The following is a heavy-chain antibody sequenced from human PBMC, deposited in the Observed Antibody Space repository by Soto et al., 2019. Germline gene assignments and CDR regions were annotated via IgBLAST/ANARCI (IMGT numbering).Heavy chain of an antibody. CDR2: IYYSGST. Sequence: SETLSLTCTVSGGSISSGGYYWSWIRQHPGKGLEWIGYIYYSGSTYYNPSLKSRVTISVDTSKNQFSLKLSSVTAADTAVYYCARVSDYDFWSGHYYYGMDVWGQGTTVTVSS. J-gene: IGHJ6*02. CDR1: GGSISSGGYY. CDR3: ARVSDYDFWSGHYYYGMDV. V-gene: IGHV4-31*03. D-gene: IGHD3-3*01.